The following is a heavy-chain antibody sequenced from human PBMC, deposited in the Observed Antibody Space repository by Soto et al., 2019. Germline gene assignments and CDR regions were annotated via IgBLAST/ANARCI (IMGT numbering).Heavy chain of an antibody. J-gene: IGHJ5*01. Sequence: GESLKISCKTSGYTFSALWIHWVRQVPGKGLEWLGKIDPSDSYTNYSPSFEGHITISTDNSITTAYLQWSSLRASDTALYFCARVYKNWFDSWAQGTMVTVSS. CDR3: ARVYKNWFDS. V-gene: IGHV5-10-1*01. CDR2: IDPSDSYT. D-gene: IGHD1-1*01. CDR1: GYTFSALW.